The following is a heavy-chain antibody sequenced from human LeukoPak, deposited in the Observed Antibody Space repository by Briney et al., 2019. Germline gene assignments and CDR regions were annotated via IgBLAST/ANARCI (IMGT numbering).Heavy chain of an antibody. CDR2: ISSSGSII. J-gene: IGHJ3*02. CDR3: ARAPVLRYFDWSESSDAFDI. Sequence: GGSLRPSCAASGFTFSSYEMNWVRQAPGKGLEWVSYISSSGSIIYYADSVKGRFTISRDNAKNTLYLQMNSLRAEDTAVYYCARAPVLRYFDWSESSDAFDIWGQGTMVTVSS. V-gene: IGHV3-48*03. CDR1: GFTFSSYE. D-gene: IGHD3-9*01.